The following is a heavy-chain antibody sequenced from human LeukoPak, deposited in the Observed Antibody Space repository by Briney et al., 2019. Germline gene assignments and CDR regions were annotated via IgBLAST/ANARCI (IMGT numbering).Heavy chain of an antibody. CDR2: IIPIFGTA. J-gene: IGHJ2*01. V-gene: IGHV1-69*01. CDR1: GGTFIIYA. Sequence: SVKVSFKASGGTFIIYAISWVRQAPGQGREWMGGIIPIFGTANYAQKFQGRVTITADESTSTAYMELGSLRSEDTAVYYCARAFRDPGYFDLWGRGTLVTVSS. D-gene: IGHD3-10*01. CDR3: ARAFRDPGYFDL.